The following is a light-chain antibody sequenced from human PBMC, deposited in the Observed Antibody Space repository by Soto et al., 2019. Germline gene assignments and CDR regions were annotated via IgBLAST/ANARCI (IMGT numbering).Light chain of an antibody. J-gene: IGLJ1*01. CDR1: SSDVGGYNF. CDR2: DVT. V-gene: IGLV2-11*01. CDR3: CSYAGSSNV. Sequence: QSALTQPRSVSGSPGQSVTISCTGTSSDVGGYNFVSWYQHHPGKAPKLIIYDVTKRPSGVPDRFSGSRSGNTASLTISGLQAEDEADYYCCSYAGSSNVFGTGTKVTVL.